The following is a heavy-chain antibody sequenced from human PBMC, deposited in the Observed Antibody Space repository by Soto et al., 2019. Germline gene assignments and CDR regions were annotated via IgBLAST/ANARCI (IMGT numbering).Heavy chain of an antibody. CDR3: ARGGGDSSGYYYEYYFDY. J-gene: IGHJ4*02. CDR2: IYPGDSDT. CDR1: GYSFTSYW. V-gene: IGHV5-51*01. D-gene: IGHD3-22*01. Sequence: PGESLKISCKGSGYSFTSYWIGWVRQMPGKGLEWVGIIYPGDSDTRYSPSFQGQVTISADKSISTAYLQWSSLKASDTAMYYCARGGGDSSGYYYEYYFDYWGQGTLVTVSS.